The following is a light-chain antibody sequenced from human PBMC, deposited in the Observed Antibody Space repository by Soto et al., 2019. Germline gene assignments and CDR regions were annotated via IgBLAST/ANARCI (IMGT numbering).Light chain of an antibody. J-gene: IGKJ5*01. CDR2: GAS. V-gene: IGKV3-15*01. Sequence: ELVMTQSPATLSVSPGERATLSCRASQSVSSNLAWYQQKPCQAPRLLIYGASTRATGIPARFSGSGSGTEFTLTISSLQSEDFAVYYCQQYNNWPPLTFGQGTRVEI. CDR3: QQYNNWPPLT. CDR1: QSVSSN.